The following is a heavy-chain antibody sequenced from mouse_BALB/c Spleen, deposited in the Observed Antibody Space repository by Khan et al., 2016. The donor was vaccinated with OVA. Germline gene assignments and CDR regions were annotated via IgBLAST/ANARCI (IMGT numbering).Heavy chain of an antibody. J-gene: IGHJ3*01. CDR3: TRDYSYYYGSSPFAY. CDR2: IYPGSGLT. V-gene: IGHV1S22*01. CDR1: GYTFTSYW. D-gene: IGHD1-1*01. Sequence: LQQPGSELVRPGASVKLSCKASGYTFTSYWMHWVKQRPGQGLEWIGNIYPGSGLTNYDEKFKSKASLTVDTSSSTVYLQLSSLTSEDSAVYYCTRDYSYYYGSSPFAYWGQGTLVTVS.